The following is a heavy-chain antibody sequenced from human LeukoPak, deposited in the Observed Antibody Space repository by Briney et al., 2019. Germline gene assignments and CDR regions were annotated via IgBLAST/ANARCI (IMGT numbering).Heavy chain of an antibody. V-gene: IGHV1-46*01. CDR1: GYTFTSYY. D-gene: IGHD3-22*01. CDR3: ARSPADYYDSSGLYPIWREPFDY. CDR2: INPSGGST. Sequence: ASVKVSCKASGYTFTSYYMHWVRQAPGQGLEWMGIINPSGGSTSYAQKFQGRVTMTRDMSTSTVYMELSSLRSEDTAVYYCARSPADYYDSSGLYPIWREPFDYWGQGTLVIVSS. J-gene: IGHJ4*02.